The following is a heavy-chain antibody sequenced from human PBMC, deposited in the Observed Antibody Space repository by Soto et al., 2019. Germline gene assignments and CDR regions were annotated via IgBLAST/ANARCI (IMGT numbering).Heavy chain of an antibody. CDR1: GFTFSSYA. CDR2: ISGSGGST. V-gene: IGHV3-23*01. CDR3: AKTAYGDYVPYYYYMDV. D-gene: IGHD4-17*01. J-gene: IGHJ6*03. Sequence: PGGSLRLSCAASGFTFSSYAMSWVRQAPGKGLEWVSAISGSGGSTYYAESVKGRFTISRDNSKNTLYPQMNSLRAEDTAVYYCAKTAYGDYVPYYYYMDVWGKGTTVTVSS.